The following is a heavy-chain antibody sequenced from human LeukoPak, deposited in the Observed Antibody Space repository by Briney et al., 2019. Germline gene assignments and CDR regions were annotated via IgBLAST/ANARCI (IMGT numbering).Heavy chain of an antibody. D-gene: IGHD3-22*01. CDR3: ARDYCYDSSGLDY. Sequence: PGRSLRLSCAASGFTFSSYGMHWVRQAPGKGLEWVAVIWYDGSNKYYADSVKGRFTISRDNSKNTLYLQMNSLRAEDTAVYYCARDYCYDSSGLDYWGQGTLVTVSS. CDR1: GFTFSSYG. V-gene: IGHV3-33*01. CDR2: IWYDGSNK. J-gene: IGHJ4*02.